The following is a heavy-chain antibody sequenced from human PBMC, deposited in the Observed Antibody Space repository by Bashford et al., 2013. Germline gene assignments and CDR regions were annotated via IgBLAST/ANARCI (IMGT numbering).Heavy chain of an antibody. J-gene: IGHJ4*02. D-gene: IGHD3-9*01. CDR1: GFTVSTYW. CDR3: VTGSSPAY. CDR2: INPEGTKT. Sequence: GGSLRLSCAASGFTVSTYWMHWVRQVPGKGLVWVSRINPEGTKTAYADSVKGRFSVSRDNAKNTLYLQMDSLRAEDTAIYYCVTGSSPAYWGQGTLVTVSS. V-gene: IGHV3-74*01.